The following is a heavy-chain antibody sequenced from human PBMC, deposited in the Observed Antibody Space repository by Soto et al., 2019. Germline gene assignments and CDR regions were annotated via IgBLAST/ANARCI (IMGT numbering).Heavy chain of an antibody. D-gene: IGHD2-2*01. CDR1: GYSFTSYW. Sequence: GESLKISCKGSGYSFTSYWISWVRQMPGKGLEWMGRIDPSDSYTNYSPSFQGHVTISADKSISTAYLQWSSLKASDTAMYYCARFGGIVVVPADYYYYGMDVWGQGTTVTVSS. CDR3: ARFGGIVVVPADYYYYGMDV. J-gene: IGHJ6*02. V-gene: IGHV5-10-1*01. CDR2: IDPSDSYT.